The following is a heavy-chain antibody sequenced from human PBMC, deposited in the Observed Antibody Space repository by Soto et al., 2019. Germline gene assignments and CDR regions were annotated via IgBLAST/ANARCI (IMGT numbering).Heavy chain of an antibody. D-gene: IGHD3-22*01. CDR2: IYSGGST. Sequence: PGGSLRLSCAASGFTVSSNYMSWVRQAPGKGLEWVSVIYSGGSTYYADSVKGRFTISRDNSKNTLYLQMNSLRAEDTAVYYCARDRVVRGMDVWGQGTTVTVSS. CDR3: ARDRVVRGMDV. V-gene: IGHV3-66*01. J-gene: IGHJ6*02. CDR1: GFTVSSNY.